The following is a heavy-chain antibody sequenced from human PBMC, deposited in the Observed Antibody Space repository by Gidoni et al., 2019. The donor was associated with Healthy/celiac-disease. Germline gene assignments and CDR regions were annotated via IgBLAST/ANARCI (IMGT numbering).Heavy chain of an antibody. D-gene: IGHD3-3*01. V-gene: IGHV4-34*01. J-gene: IGHJ6*03. CDR3: ARGGSYYDFWSGYHRYYYMAV. CDR2: INHRGST. CDR1: GGSFSGYY. Sequence: QVQLQQWGAGLLKPSETLSLTCAVYGGSFSGYYWSGIRQPPGKGLAWIGEINHRGSTNYNPSLNSRLTISVDTSKNQFSLKLSSVPAADTAVYYCARGGSYYDFWSGYHRYYYMAVWGKGTTVTVSS.